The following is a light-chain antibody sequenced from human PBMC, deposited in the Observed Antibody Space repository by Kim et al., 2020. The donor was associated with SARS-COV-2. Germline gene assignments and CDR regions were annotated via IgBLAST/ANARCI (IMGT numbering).Light chain of an antibody. J-gene: IGLJ1*01. CDR1: SSDVGGYNY. CDR2: EVY. V-gene: IGLV2-8*01. Sequence: SALTQPPSASGSPGQTVTITCTGTSSDVGGYNYVSWFQQHPGKAPKLMIYEVYKRPSGVPDRFSASKSGNTASLTVSGLQAEDEADYYCSSYSGSIFYVFGTGTKVTVL. CDR3: SSYSGSIFYV.